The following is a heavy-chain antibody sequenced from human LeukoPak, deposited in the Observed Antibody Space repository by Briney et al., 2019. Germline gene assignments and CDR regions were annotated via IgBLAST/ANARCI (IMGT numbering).Heavy chain of an antibody. CDR2: IHPSGST. Sequence: SETLSLTCTVSGDSISSYYWSWIRQPAGKGLEWIGRIHPSGSTNYNPSLKSRVTLSVDTSKNQFSLKLSSVTAADAAVYYCARGPPPDFDYWGRGTLVTVSS. V-gene: IGHV4-4*07. CDR3: ARGPPPDFDY. J-gene: IGHJ4*02. CDR1: GDSISSYY.